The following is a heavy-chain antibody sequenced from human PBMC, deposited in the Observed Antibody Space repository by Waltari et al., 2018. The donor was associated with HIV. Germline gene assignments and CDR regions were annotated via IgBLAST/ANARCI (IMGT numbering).Heavy chain of an antibody. V-gene: IGHV3-23*04. D-gene: IGHD4-17*01. CDR2: ITGRGAAT. CDR3: ARRTAVHSGNFDY. Sequence: EVQLVESGGGLVQPGGSLRLSCAASGFTFANYAMSWVRQAPGRGLEWGSAITGRGAATDYADSVRGRFTISRDNSKNTVYLEMNSLEAEDTAVYYCARRTAVHSGNFDYWGQGTLVTVSS. J-gene: IGHJ4*02. CDR1: GFTFANYA.